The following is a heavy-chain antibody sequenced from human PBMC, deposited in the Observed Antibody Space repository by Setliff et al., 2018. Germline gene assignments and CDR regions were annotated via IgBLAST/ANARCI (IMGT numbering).Heavy chain of an antibody. CDR3: ARVTMITFGGVIGSIDY. CDR1: GGSISSGDYY. D-gene: IGHD3-16*02. Sequence: PSETLSLTCTVSGGSISSGDYYWSWIRQPPGKGLEWIGYIYYSGSTYYNPSLKSRVTISVDTSKNQFSLKLSSVTAADTAVYYCARVTMITFGGVIGSIDYWGQGTLVTVSS. J-gene: IGHJ4*02. V-gene: IGHV4-30-4*08. CDR2: IYYSGST.